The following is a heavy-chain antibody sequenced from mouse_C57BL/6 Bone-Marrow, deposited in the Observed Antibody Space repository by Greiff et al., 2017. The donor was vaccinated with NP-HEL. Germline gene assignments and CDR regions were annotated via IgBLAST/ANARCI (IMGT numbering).Heavy chain of an antibody. CDR1: GYTFTSYW. CDR2: IHPNSGST. CDR3: ARDSDGYFFAY. J-gene: IGHJ3*01. D-gene: IGHD2-3*01. V-gene: IGHV1-64*01. Sequence: QVQLQQPGAELVKPGASVKLSCKASGYTFTSYWMHWVTQRPGQGLEWIGMIHPNSGSTNYNEKFKSKATLTVDKSSSTAYMQLSSLTSEDSAVYYCARDSDGYFFAYWGQGTLVTVSA.